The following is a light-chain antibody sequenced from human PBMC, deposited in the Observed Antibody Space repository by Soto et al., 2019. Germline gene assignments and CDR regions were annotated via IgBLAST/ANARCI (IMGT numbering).Light chain of an antibody. Sequence: EIVLTQSPGTLSLSPGERATLSCRASQSVSSSYLAWYQQKPGQAPRLLIYGASSRATGIPDRFSGSGSGTDFTLTISRLEPEDFAVYYRQQYGSSPRTFGQGTKEDIK. CDR3: QQYGSSPRT. CDR2: GAS. J-gene: IGKJ1*01. CDR1: QSVSSSY. V-gene: IGKV3-20*01.